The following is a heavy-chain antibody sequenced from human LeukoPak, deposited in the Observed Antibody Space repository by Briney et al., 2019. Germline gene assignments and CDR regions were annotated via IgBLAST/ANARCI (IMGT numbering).Heavy chain of an antibody. CDR1: GGSISGYY. V-gene: IGHV4-59*08. Sequence: KPSETLSLTCTVSGGSISGYYWTWIRQPPHKGMGWIGYIDYSGSTNYNPSLKSRVTISVDKSKNQFSLKLTSVTAADTAVYYCASDYSTNWPNWSLDPWGQGILVTVSS. CDR2: IDYSGST. CDR3: ASDYSTNWPNWSLDP. J-gene: IGHJ5*02. D-gene: IGHD6-13*01.